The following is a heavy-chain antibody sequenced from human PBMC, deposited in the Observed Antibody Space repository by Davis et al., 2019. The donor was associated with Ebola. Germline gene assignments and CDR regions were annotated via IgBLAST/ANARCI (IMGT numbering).Heavy chain of an antibody. D-gene: IGHD1-26*01. CDR1: GGSISGYQ. Sequence: MPSETLSLTCTVSGGSISGYQWAWIRQPPGKGLDYVGHIFNSGTARYNSALKSRVTISLDKSSNQFSLKLNSVTAADTAIYFCARDHMGSLDNWGQGTLVTVSS. CDR2: IFNSGTA. CDR3: ARDHMGSLDN. V-gene: IGHV4-59*01. J-gene: IGHJ4*02.